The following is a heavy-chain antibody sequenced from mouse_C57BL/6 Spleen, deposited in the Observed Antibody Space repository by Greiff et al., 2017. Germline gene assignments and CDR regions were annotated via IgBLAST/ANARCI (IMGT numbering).Heavy chain of an antibody. J-gene: IGHJ2*01. Sequence: QVQLQQSGAELVRPGASVTLSCKASGYTFTDYYINWVKQRPGQGLEWIARIYPGSGNTYYNEKFKGKATLTAEKSSSTAYMQLSSLTSEDSAVYFCARGQDGTFDYWGQGTTLTVSS. V-gene: IGHV1-76*01. D-gene: IGHD3-3*01. CDR3: ARGQDGTFDY. CDR2: IYPGSGNT. CDR1: GYTFTDYY.